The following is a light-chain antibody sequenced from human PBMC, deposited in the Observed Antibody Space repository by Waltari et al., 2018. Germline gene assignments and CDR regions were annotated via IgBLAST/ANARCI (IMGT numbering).Light chain of an antibody. CDR3: CSYAGSYTFV. V-gene: IGLV2-11*01. Sequence: QSALTQPRSVSGSLGQSVTISCTGTGSVLGGYHFVSWYQQHQDKVPKLISFDVAKRPSGVPDRFSVSKSGNTASLTISGLQAEDEADYYCCSYAGSYTFVFGVGTKVSVV. CDR2: DVA. J-gene: IGLJ1*01. CDR1: GSVLGGYHF.